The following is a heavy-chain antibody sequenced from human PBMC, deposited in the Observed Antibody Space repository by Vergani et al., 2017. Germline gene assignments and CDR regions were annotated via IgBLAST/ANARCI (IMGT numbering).Heavy chain of an antibody. CDR1: GFTFSSYG. CDR2: ISYDGSNK. J-gene: IGHJ4*02. Sequence: QVQLVESGGGVVQPGRSLRLSCAASGFTFSSYGMHWVRQAPGKGLEWVAVISYDGSNKYYADSVKGRFTISRDNSKNTLYLQMNSLRAEDTAVYYCAREIGDYYDSSGDNDYWGQGTLVTVSS. D-gene: IGHD3-22*01. CDR3: AREIGDYYDSSGDNDY. V-gene: IGHV3-30*03.